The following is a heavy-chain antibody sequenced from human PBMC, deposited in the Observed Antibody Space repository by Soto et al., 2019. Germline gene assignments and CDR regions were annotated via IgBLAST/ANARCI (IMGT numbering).Heavy chain of an antibody. CDR1: RFPFNSXA. J-gene: IGHJ4*02. D-gene: IGHD1-20*01. V-gene: IGHV3-21*01. CDR3: TREDSIIIPEVADL. CDR2: VSKIDYT. Sequence: LXRXCAVSRFPFNSXAFNWIRQAPWKGLECVSSVSKIDYTYYSDSVNGRFTISRDNAKNSVSLQMNNLRAEDTAVYYCTREDSIIIPEVADLRGQAKLVTLSS.